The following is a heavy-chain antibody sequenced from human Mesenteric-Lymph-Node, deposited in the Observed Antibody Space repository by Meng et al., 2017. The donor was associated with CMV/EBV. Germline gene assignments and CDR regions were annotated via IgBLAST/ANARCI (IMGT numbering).Heavy chain of an antibody. CDR2: IYYSGIT. J-gene: IGHJ4*02. Sequence: SLSSGNYYGGWLRQPPGKELEWIGTIYYSGITYYKASLKSRVTISVDTSKNQFSLKLSSLTAADTAMYYCARHVIPETGSGGYFDYWGQGTLVTVSS. CDR3: ARHVIPETGSGGYFDY. D-gene: IGHD1-1*01. V-gene: IGHV4-39*01. CDR1: SLSSGNYY.